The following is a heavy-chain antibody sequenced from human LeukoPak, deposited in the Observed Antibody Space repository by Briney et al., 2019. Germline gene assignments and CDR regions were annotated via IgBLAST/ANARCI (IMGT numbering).Heavy chain of an antibody. V-gene: IGHV1-58*02. J-gene: IGHJ4*02. CDR1: GFTFTSST. CDR3: AACSVASGWCYLDY. Sequence: SVKVSCKASGFTFTSSTMQWVRQARGQRPESIGWIVVGSGTTNYAHKFQERATITRDMSTRTAYMELSSLTYEDTAVYYCAACSVASGWCYLDYWGQGTLVTVSS. D-gene: IGHD6-19*01. CDR2: IVVGSGTT.